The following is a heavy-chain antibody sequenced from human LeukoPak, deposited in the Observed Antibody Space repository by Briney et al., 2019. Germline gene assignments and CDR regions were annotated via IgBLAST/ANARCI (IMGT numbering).Heavy chain of an antibody. V-gene: IGHV3-30*03. Sequence: GGSLRLSCAASGFTFSSNGMHWVRQAPGKGLEWVAVISYDGSNKYYADSVKGRFTISRDNSKNTLYLQMNSLRAEDTAVYYCARGTEAFDYWGQGTLVTVSS. CDR2: ISYDGSNK. J-gene: IGHJ4*02. CDR3: ARGTEAFDY. CDR1: GFTFSSNG.